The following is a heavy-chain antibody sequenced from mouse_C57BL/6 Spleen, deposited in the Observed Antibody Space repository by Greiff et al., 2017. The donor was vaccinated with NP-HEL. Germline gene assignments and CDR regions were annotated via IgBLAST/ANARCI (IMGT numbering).Heavy chain of an antibody. J-gene: IGHJ4*01. CDR2: IYPGDGDT. D-gene: IGHD2-2*01. V-gene: IGHV1-82*01. CDR3: AREKFYYGYDDGYAMEY. Sequence: QVQLQQSGPELVKPGASVKISCKASGYAFSSSWMNWVKQRPGKGLEWIGRIYPGDGDTNYNGKFKGKATLTADKSSSTAYMQLSRLTSEDSAVYFCAREKFYYGYDDGYAMEYWGQGTSVTVSS. CDR1: GYAFSSSW.